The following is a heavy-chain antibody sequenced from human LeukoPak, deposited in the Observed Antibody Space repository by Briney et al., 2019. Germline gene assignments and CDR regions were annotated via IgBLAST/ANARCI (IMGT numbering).Heavy chain of an antibody. CDR3: ARGYRRVRSYSSSPIGYYMDV. Sequence: KNSETLSLTCAVYGGSFSGYYWSWIRQPPGKGLEWIGEINHSGSTNYNPSLKSRVTISVDTSKNQFSLKLSSATAADTAVYYCARGYRRVRSYSSSPIGYYMDVWGKGTTVTVSS. V-gene: IGHV4-34*01. CDR1: GGSFSGYY. J-gene: IGHJ6*03. CDR2: INHSGST. D-gene: IGHD6-6*01.